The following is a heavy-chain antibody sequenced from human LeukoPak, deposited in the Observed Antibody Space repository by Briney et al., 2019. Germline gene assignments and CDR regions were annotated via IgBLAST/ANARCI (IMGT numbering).Heavy chain of an antibody. CDR3: ARIYYYYYYMDV. Sequence: SETLSLTCTVSGGSISSSSYYWGWIRQPPGKGLEWIGSIYYRGSTYYNPSLKSRVTISVDTSKNEFSLNLGSVTAADTAVYYCARIYYYYYYMDVWGKGTTVTVSS. CDR1: GGSISSSSYY. V-gene: IGHV4-39*07. CDR2: IYYRGST. J-gene: IGHJ6*03.